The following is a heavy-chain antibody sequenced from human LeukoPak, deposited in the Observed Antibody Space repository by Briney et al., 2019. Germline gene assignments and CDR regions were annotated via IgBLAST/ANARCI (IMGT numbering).Heavy chain of an antibody. CDR2: IYYSGST. CDR1: GGSISSYY. Sequence: SETLSLTCTVSGGSISSYYWSWIRQPPGKGLEWIGYIYYSGSTNYNPSLKSRVTISVDTSKNQFSLKLSSVTAADTAVYYCARRISSGPKNWFDPWGQGTLVTVSS. J-gene: IGHJ5*02. V-gene: IGHV4-59*01. CDR3: ARRISSGPKNWFDP. D-gene: IGHD6-19*01.